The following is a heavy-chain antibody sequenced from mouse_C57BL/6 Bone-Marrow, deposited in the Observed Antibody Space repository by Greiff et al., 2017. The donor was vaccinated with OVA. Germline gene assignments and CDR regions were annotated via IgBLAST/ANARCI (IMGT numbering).Heavy chain of an antibody. CDR3: TTITTVVAHYFDY. D-gene: IGHD1-1*01. V-gene: IGHV14-4*01. J-gene: IGHJ2*01. Sequence: VQLQQSGAELVRPGASVKLSCTASGFNIKDDYMHWVKQRHEQGLEWIGWIDPENGDTEYASKFQGKATITADTSSNTAYLQLSSLTSEDTAVYYCTTITTVVAHYFDYWGQGTTLTVSS. CDR2: IDPENGDT. CDR1: GFNIKDDY.